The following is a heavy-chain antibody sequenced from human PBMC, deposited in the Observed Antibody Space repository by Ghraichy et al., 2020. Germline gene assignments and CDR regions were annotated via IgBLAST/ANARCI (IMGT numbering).Heavy chain of an antibody. Sequence: SDTLSLTCTVSGGSISSSSYYWGWIRQPPGKGLEWIGSIYYSGSTYYNPSLKSRVTISVDTSKNQFSLKLSSVTAADTAVYYCARLADTAMVDPDYWGQGTLVTVSS. D-gene: IGHD5-18*01. CDR3: ARLADTAMVDPDY. CDR1: GGSISSSSYY. CDR2: IYYSGST. J-gene: IGHJ4*02. V-gene: IGHV4-39*01.